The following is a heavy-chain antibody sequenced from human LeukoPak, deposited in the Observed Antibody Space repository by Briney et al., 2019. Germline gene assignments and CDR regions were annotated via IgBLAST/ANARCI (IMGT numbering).Heavy chain of an antibody. CDR3: ARGGANHGFDI. V-gene: IGHV3-74*01. Sequence: GGSLRLSCEASGFTFTTYWMHWVRQAPGKGLVWVSRIDIDGSDTTYADSVKGRFTVSRDNAKNTVFLQMNSLRAEDTAVYYCARGGANHGFDIWGQGTMVTVSS. J-gene: IGHJ3*02. CDR1: GFTFTTYW. D-gene: IGHD1-26*01. CDR2: IDIDGSDT.